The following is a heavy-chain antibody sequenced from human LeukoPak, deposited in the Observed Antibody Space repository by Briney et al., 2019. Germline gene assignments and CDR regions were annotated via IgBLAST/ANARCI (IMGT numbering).Heavy chain of an antibody. CDR3: AKDIGDFWSGPYGYYFDY. CDR2: ISXNSVSI. Sequence: ISXNSVSIGYAHSVKGRFTISTDNAKTSLYLQMNSLRAEDTALYYCAKDIGDFWSGPYGYYFDYWGQGTLVTVSS. V-gene: IGHV3-9*01. J-gene: IGHJ4*02. D-gene: IGHD3-3*01.